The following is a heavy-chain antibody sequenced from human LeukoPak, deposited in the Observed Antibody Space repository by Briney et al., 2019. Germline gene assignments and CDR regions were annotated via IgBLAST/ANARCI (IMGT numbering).Heavy chain of an antibody. D-gene: IGHD3-10*01. CDR1: GGSFSGYY. Sequence: SETLSLTCAVYGGSFSGYYWSWIRQPPGKGLEWIGEINHSGSTNYNPSLKSRVTISVDTSKNQFSLKLSSVTAADTAVYYCARGASTRVRGALDYWGQGTLVTVSS. CDR3: ARGASTRVRGALDY. V-gene: IGHV4-34*01. CDR2: INHSGST. J-gene: IGHJ4*02.